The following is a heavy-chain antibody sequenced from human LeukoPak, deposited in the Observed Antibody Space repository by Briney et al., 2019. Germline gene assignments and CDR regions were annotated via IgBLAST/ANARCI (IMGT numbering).Heavy chain of an antibody. V-gene: IGHV4-39*07. CDR3: ARGTDSSSWYSLDY. Sequence: SETLSLTCTVSGGSISSSSYYWGWIRQPPGKGLEWIGSIYYSGSTYYNPSLKSRVTISVDTSKNQFSLKLSSVTAADTAVYYCARGTDSSSWYSLDYWGQGTLVTVSS. CDR2: IYYSGST. CDR1: GGSISSSSYY. J-gene: IGHJ4*02. D-gene: IGHD6-13*01.